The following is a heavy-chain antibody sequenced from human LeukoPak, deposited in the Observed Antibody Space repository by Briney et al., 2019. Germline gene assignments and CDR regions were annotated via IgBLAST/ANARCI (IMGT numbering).Heavy chain of an antibody. J-gene: IGHJ5*02. CDR2: ISAYNGNT. CDR1: GYTFTSYG. Sequence: GASVKVSCKASGYTFTSYGISWVRQAPGQGLEWMGWISAYNGNTNYAQKLQGRVTMTTDTSTSTAYMELRSLRSDDTAVYYCAGGIAAAGTGDWWFDPWGQGTLVTVSS. CDR3: AGGIAAAGTGDWWFDP. D-gene: IGHD6-13*01. V-gene: IGHV1-18*01.